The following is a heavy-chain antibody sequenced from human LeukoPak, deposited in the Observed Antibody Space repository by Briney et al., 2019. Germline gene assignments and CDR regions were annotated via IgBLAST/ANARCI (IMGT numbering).Heavy chain of an antibody. CDR2: IRSDGSDA. J-gene: IGHJ4*02. D-gene: IGHD2/OR15-2a*01. CDR3: ARDWFHAIDY. CDR1: GFTFCDTW. Sequence: GGSLRLSCAASGFTFCDTWMHWVRQVPGKGLVWVSRIRSDGSDARYAESVKGRFTISRDNAKNTLYLQMNSLRDEDTAVYYCARDWFHAIDYWGQGTLVTVSS. V-gene: IGHV3-74*01.